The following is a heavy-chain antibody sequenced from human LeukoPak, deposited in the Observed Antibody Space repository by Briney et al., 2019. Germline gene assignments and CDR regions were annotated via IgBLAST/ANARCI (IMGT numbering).Heavy chain of an antibody. Sequence: GGSLRLSCAASGFTSSRYWMSWVRQTPEKGLEWVSNIKQDVSETYNVDSVKGRFTISRDNAKNSLYLQMNSLRAEDTAVYYCAREGYSSSWFDYWGQGTLVTVSS. CDR2: IKQDVSET. CDR1: GFTSSRYW. D-gene: IGHD6-13*01. CDR3: AREGYSSSWFDY. J-gene: IGHJ4*02. V-gene: IGHV3-7*03.